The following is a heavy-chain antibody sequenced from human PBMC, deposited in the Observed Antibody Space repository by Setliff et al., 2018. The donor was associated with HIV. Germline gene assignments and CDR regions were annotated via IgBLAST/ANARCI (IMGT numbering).Heavy chain of an antibody. Sequence: ASVKVSCKVSGYTLTELSMHWVRQAPGKGLEWMGGFDPEDGETIYAQKFQGRVTMTRDTSVNTAFMELSNLRSDDTAVYYCARDYRTTDILSSGYMDVWGKGTTVTVSS. J-gene: IGHJ6*03. CDR3: ARDYRTTDILSSGYMDV. V-gene: IGHV1-24*01. D-gene: IGHD3-9*01. CDR2: FDPEDGET. CDR1: GYTLTELS.